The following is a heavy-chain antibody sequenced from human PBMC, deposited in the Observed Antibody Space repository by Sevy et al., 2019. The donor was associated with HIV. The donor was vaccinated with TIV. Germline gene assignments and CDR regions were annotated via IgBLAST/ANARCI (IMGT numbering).Heavy chain of an antibody. CDR3: ARPPGAYYDYVWGSPADGYDAFAI. CDR1: GFTFSSYA. Sequence: GGSLRLSCAASGFTFSSYAMHWVRQAPGKGLEWVAVISYDGSNKYDADSVKGLFTISRDNSKNTLYLQMNSLRAEDTAVYNCARPPGAYYDYVWGSPADGYDAFAIWGQGTMVTDSS. D-gene: IGHD3-16*01. J-gene: IGHJ3*02. V-gene: IGHV3-30-3*01. CDR2: ISYDGSNK.